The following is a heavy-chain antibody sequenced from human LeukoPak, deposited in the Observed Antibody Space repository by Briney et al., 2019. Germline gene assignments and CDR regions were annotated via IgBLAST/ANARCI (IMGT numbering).Heavy chain of an antibody. J-gene: IGHJ4*02. D-gene: IGHD3-10*01. CDR3: ARSNPGLDY. Sequence: PSETLSLTCTVSGGSISIYYWSWIRQPPGKGLEWIGYIYYSGSTNYNPSLKSRVTISVDTSKNQFSLKLSSVTAADTAVYYCARSNPGLDYWGQGTLVTVSS. CDR1: GGSISIYY. CDR2: IYYSGST. V-gene: IGHV4-59*01.